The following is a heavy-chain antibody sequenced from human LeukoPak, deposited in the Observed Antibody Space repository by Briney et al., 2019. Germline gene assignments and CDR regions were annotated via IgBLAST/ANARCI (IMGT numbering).Heavy chain of an antibody. J-gene: IGHJ3*02. V-gene: IGHV1-69*04. CDR3: ASPLNYYYDSSGYYYSAFDI. Sequence: GASVKVSCKASGGTFSSYAISWVRQAPGQGLEWMGRIIPILGIANYAQKFQGRVTITADKSTSTAYMELSSLRSEDTAVYYCASPLNYYYDSSGYYYSAFDIWGQGTMVTVSS. D-gene: IGHD3-22*01. CDR1: GGTFSSYA. CDR2: IIPILGIA.